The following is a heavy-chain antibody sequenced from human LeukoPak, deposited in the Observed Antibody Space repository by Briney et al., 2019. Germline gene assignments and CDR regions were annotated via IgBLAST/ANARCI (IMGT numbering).Heavy chain of an antibody. V-gene: IGHV3-21*01. D-gene: IGHD5-18*01. CDR1: GFTFSSYS. CDR3: ARDLDTAMATVH. Sequence: GVSLRLSCAASGFTFSSYSMNWVRQAPGKGLEWVSSISSSSSYIYYADSVKGRFTISRDNAKNSLYLQMNSLRAEDTAVYYCARDLDTAMATVHWGQGTLVTVSS. J-gene: IGHJ4*02. CDR2: ISSSSSYI.